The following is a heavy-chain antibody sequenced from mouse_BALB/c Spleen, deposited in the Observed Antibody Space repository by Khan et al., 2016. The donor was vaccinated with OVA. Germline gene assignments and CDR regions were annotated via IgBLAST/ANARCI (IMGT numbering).Heavy chain of an antibody. CDR3: ANHGSSSAWLTY. J-gene: IGHJ3*01. Sequence: QVQLQQSGAELAKPGASVKMSCKASGYTFTSYWMHWVKQRPGQGLEWIGYINPSTGYTGYNQRFKDKATLTADKSSSTAYMQLSSLTSEESAVYYCANHGSSSAWLTYWGQGTLVTVSA. V-gene: IGHV1-7*01. CDR2: INPSTGYT. CDR1: GYTFTSYW. D-gene: IGHD1-1*01.